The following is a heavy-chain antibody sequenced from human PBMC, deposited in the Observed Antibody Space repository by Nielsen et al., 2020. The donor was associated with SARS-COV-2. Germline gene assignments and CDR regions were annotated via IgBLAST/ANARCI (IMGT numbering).Heavy chain of an antibody. CDR2: IKPDGSEK. CDR1: GFSFDFSNAW. V-gene: IGHV3-7*01. CDR3: ARDWSRAFDV. J-gene: IGHJ3*01. Sequence: GESLMIPCAASGFSFDFSNAWMSWVRQVPGKGLEWVSDIKPDGSEKFYVDSVKGRFTISRDNAKNSMSLQMNSLRVEDTAVYYCARDWSRAFDVWGQGTMVTVSS.